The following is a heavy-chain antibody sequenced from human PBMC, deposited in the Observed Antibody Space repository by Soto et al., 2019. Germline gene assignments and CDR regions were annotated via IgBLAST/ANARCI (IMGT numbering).Heavy chain of an antibody. D-gene: IGHD3-3*02. CDR1: GYTFTHYY. Sequence: QVQLVQSGAEVKKPGASVKLSCRTSGYTFTHYYIHWVRQAPGQGLEWLAIINPASGSTNYAQDFQGRVTLTMDTSTTTVYMELSGMRAEDTAIFYFARDLAEGDHWGQGTLVTVSS. CDR2: INPASGST. CDR3: ARDLAEGDH. J-gene: IGHJ4*02. V-gene: IGHV1-46*01.